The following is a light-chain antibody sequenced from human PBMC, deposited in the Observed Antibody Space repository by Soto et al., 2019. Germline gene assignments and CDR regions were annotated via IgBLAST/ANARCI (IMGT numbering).Light chain of an antibody. V-gene: IGKV3-20*01. Sequence: ECVLTQSPGTLSVSPGERATLSCRASQSVSSNLAWYQQKPGQAPRLLIYGASNRATGIPDRFSGSGSGTDFTLTISRLEPEDFAVYYCQQYGSSGTFGQGTKVDIK. CDR1: QSVSSN. CDR3: QQYGSSGT. J-gene: IGKJ1*01. CDR2: GAS.